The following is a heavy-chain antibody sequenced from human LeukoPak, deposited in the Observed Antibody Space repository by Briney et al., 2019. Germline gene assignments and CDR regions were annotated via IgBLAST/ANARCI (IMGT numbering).Heavy chain of an antibody. Sequence: GASVKVSCKASGYTFTGYYMHWVRQAPGQGLEWMGWINPNSGGTNYAQKFQGRVTMTRDTSISTAHMELSRLRSDDTAVYYCARGGDSGSYGSDYWGQGTLVTVSS. D-gene: IGHD1-26*01. CDR1: GYTFTGYY. J-gene: IGHJ4*02. CDR3: ARGGDSGSYGSDY. V-gene: IGHV1-2*02. CDR2: INPNSGGT.